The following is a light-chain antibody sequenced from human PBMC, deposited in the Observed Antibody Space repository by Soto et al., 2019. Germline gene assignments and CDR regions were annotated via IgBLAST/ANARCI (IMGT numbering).Light chain of an antibody. CDR2: DAS. V-gene: IGKV3-11*01. Sequence: EIVLTKSPATLSFSPGERATLSCRASQSVSSYLAWYQQKPGQAPRLLIYDASNRATGIPARFSGSGSGTDFPLTISSLEPEDCAVYYCQQRSNWPRYTFGQGTKREIK. CDR1: QSVSSY. CDR3: QQRSNWPRYT. J-gene: IGKJ2*01.